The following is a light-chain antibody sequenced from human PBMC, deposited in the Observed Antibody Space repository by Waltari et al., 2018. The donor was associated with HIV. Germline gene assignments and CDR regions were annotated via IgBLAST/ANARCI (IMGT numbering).Light chain of an antibody. CDR2: QDN. J-gene: IGLJ3*02. CDR3: QAWDNNLAV. V-gene: IGLV3-1*01. CDR1: KLGEKY. Sequence: SYELTQPPSLSVSPGQTASITCSGDKLGEKYSFCYQQKSGQSPLLVMSQDNKRPSGIPERFAGSNSGNTATLTISGTQSMDEADYYCQAWDNNLAVFGGGTKLTVL.